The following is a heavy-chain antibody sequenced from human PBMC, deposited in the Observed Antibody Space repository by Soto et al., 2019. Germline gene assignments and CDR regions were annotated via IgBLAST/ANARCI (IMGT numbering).Heavy chain of an antibody. Sequence: SETLSLTCTVSGGSISSSSYYWGWIRQPPGKGLEWIGSIYYSGSTYYNPSLKSRVTISVDTSKNQFSLKLSSVTAADTAVYYCARHPLYYDSSGYYYPDAFDIWGQGTMVTVSS. V-gene: IGHV4-39*01. CDR2: IYYSGST. CDR1: GGSISSSSYY. J-gene: IGHJ3*02. D-gene: IGHD3-22*01. CDR3: ARHPLYYDSSGYYYPDAFDI.